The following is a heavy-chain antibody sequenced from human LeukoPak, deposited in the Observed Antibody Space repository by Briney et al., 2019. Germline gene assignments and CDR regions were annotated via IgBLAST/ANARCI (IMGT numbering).Heavy chain of an antibody. V-gene: IGHV3-23*01. CDR1: GFTFSSYA. D-gene: IGHD6-13*01. J-gene: IGHJ4*02. CDR2: ISGSGGST. Sequence: PGGSLRLSCAASGFTFSSYAMSWVRQAPGKGLEWVSAISGSGGSTSYADSVKGRFTISRDNSKNTLYLQMNSLRAEDTAVYYCAKVVRGVAAAGTGFDYWGQGTLVTVSS. CDR3: AKVVRGVAAAGTGFDY.